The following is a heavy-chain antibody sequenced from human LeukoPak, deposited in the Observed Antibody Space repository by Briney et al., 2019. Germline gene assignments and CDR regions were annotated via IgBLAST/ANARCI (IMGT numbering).Heavy chain of an antibody. V-gene: IGHV4-4*07. J-gene: IGHJ4*02. CDR2: IYTSGST. Sequence: SETLSLTCTVSGGSISSYYWSWIRQPAGKGLEWIGRIYTSGSTNYNPSLKSRVTISVDTSKNQFSLKLSSVTAADTAVYYCARAIGYYYDSSGYFFDYWGQGTLVTVSS. CDR1: GGSISSYY. D-gene: IGHD3-22*01. CDR3: ARAIGYYYDSSGYFFDY.